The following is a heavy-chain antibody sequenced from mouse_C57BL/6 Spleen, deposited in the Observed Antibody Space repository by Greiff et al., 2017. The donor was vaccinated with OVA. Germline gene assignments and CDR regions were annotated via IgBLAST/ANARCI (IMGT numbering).Heavy chain of an antibody. CDR1: GYTFTSYW. D-gene: IGHD1-3*01. CDR2: IDPSDSYT. J-gene: IGHJ2*01. Sequence: QVQLQQPGAELVMPGASVKLSCKASGYTFTSYWMHWVKQRPGQGLEWIGEIDPSDSYTNYNQKFKGKSTLTVDKSSSTAYMQLSILTSEDSAVYYCARGGVKYYFDYWGQGTTLTVSS. V-gene: IGHV1-69*01. CDR3: ARGGVKYYFDY.